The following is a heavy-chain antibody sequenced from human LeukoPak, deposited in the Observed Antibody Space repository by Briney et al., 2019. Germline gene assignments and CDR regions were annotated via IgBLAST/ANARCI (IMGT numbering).Heavy chain of an antibody. CDR3: ARGGVRGPWGYSSGWSFDY. CDR2: IYYSGST. V-gene: IGHV4-31*03. CDR1: GGSISSGGYY. Sequence: SETLSLTCTVSGGSISSGGYYWSWIRQHPGKGLEWIGYIYYSGSTYYNPSLKSRVTISVDTSKNQFSLKLSSVTAADTAVYYCARGGVRGPWGYSSGWSFDYWGQGTLVTVSS. D-gene: IGHD6-19*01. J-gene: IGHJ4*02.